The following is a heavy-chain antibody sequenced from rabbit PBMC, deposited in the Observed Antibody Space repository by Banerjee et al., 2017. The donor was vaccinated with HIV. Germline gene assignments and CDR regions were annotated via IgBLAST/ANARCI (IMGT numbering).Heavy chain of an antibody. CDR3: ARNAGWSSTL. CDR1: GFAFNSVYD. Sequence: QEQLVESGGGLVQPEGSLTLTCTASGFAFNSVYDMCWVRQAPGKGLEWIGCIDPVFGATYYASWAKGRFTISKTSSTTVTLQMTSLTVADTATYFCARNAGWSSTLWGQGTLVTVS. V-gene: IGHV1S45*01. J-gene: IGHJ3*01. D-gene: IGHD4-2*01. CDR2: IDPVFGAT.